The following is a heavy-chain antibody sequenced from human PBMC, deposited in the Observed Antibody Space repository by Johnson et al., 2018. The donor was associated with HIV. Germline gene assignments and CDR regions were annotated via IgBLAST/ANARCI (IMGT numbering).Heavy chain of an antibody. CDR2: IYSGGST. CDR1: GFTVSSNY. J-gene: IGHJ3*02. Sequence: VQLVESGGGLVQPGGSLRLSCAASGFTVSSNYMSWVRQAPGKGLEWVSVIYSGGSTYYADSVKDRFTISRDNSKNTLYLQMNSLRAEDTAVYYCAREGAWEVRPGAFDIWGQGTMVTVSS. V-gene: IGHV3-66*01. CDR3: AREGAWEVRPGAFDI. D-gene: IGHD1-26*01.